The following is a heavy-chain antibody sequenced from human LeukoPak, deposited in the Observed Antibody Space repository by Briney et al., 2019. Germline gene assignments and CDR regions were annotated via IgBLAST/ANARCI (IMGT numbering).Heavy chain of an antibody. V-gene: IGHV4-31*03. CDR1: GGSISSGGYY. J-gene: IGHJ4*02. Sequence: SQTLSLTCTVSGGSISSGGYYWSWIRQHPGKGLEWIGYIYYSGSTYYTPSLKSRVTISVDTSKNQFSLKLNSMSAADTAVYYCARRSPQCWGGDCYFDYWGQGTLVTVSS. D-gene: IGHD2-21*02. CDR2: IYYSGST. CDR3: ARRSPQCWGGDCYFDY.